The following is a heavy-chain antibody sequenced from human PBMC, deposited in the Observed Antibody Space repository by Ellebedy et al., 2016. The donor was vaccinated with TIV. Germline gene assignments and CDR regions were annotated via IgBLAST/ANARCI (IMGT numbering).Heavy chain of an antibody. D-gene: IGHD3-10*01. CDR3: ASSEVRGADAFDI. V-gene: IGHV3-7*02. J-gene: IGHJ3*02. Sequence: GESLKISCAASGFTFSSYWMSWVRQAPGKGLEWVANIKQDGTEKYYADSVKGRFTISRDNSKNTLYLQMNSLRAEDTAVYYCASSEVRGADAFDIWGQGTMVTVSS. CDR1: GFTFSSYW. CDR2: IKQDGTEK.